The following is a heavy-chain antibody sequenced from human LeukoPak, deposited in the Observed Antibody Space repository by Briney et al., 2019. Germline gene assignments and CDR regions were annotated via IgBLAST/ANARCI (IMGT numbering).Heavy chain of an antibody. J-gene: IGHJ4*02. CDR1: GGTFSSYA. D-gene: IGHD2-8*02. V-gene: IGHV1-18*01. CDR3: ARDDTGVPRY. Sequence: GASVKVSCKASGGTFSSYAFSWVRQAPGQGLEWMGWITAYNGNTNYAQKFQGRVTLTTDTSTTTMYMELRSLRSDDTAVYYCARDDTGVPRYWGQGTLVTVSS. CDR2: ITAYNGNT.